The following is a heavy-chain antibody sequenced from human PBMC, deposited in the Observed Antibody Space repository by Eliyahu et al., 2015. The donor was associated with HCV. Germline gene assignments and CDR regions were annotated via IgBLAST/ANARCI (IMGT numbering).Heavy chain of an antibody. CDR1: GXSVKSTSRY. Sequence: QVQLQASGPGQVKPSETLSLTCTVSGXSVKSTSRYWXWIRQAPGKGLEWIGYSGAGTANYNPSLKSRLTISVDTSKNQFSLRLNSVTAADTAVYFCARDNWGSLDYWGQGILITVSS. CDR2: SGAGTA. D-gene: IGHD7-27*01. CDR3: ARDNWGSLDY. V-gene: IGHV4-61*01. J-gene: IGHJ4*02.